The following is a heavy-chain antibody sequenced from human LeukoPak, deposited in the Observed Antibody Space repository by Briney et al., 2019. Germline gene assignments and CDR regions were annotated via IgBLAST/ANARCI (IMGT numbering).Heavy chain of an antibody. CDR3: AKRPHGFDV. J-gene: IGHJ3*01. Sequence: GGSLRLSCAASGFTTTSYAMSWVCQTPEKGLEWVSGIGINGGSTYYADFVKGRFIISRDNSKNTLYLQTNSLRAEDTALYYCAKRPHGFDVWGQGTKVTVSS. CDR2: IGINGGST. CDR1: GFTTTSYA. V-gene: IGHV3-23*01.